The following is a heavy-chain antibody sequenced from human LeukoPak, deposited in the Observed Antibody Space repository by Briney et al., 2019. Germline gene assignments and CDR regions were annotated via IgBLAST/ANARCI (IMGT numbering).Heavy chain of an antibody. CDR3: AKEVYQGGRYFDWLEGPFDY. V-gene: IGHV3-9*01. CDR1: GFTFDDYA. Sequence: PGGSLRLSCAASGFTFDDYAMHWVRQAPGKGLEWVSGISWNSGSIGYADSVKGRFTISRDNAKNSLYLQMNSLRAEDTALYYCAKEVYQGGRYFDWLEGPFDYWGQGTLVTVSS. J-gene: IGHJ4*02. D-gene: IGHD3-9*01. CDR2: ISWNSGSI.